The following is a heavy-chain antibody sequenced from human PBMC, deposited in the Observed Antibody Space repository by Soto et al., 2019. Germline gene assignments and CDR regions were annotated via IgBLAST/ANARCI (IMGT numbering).Heavy chain of an antibody. CDR2: ISAYNGNT. J-gene: IGHJ4*02. CDR1: GYTFTSYG. CDR3: ARDWWYYYDSSGYLFDY. D-gene: IGHD3-22*01. V-gene: IGHV1-18*01. Sequence: ASVKVSCKASGYTFTSYGISWVRQAPGQGLEWMGWISAYNGNTNYAQKLQGRVTMTTDTSTSTAYMELRSLRSDDTAVYYCARDWWYYYDSSGYLFDYWGQGTLVTVSS.